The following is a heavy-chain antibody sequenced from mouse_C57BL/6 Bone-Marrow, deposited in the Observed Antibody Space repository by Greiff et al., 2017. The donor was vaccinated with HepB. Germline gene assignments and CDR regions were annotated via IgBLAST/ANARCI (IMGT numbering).Heavy chain of an antibody. Sequence: VQLQQSGPELVKPGASVKISCKASGYSFTGYYMNWVKQSPEKSLEWIGEINPSTGGTTYNQKFKAKGTMTVDKSSSTAYMQLKSLTSEDSAVYYCARSPGTAWFAYWGQGTLVTVSA. J-gene: IGHJ3*01. V-gene: IGHV1-42*01. CDR3: ARSPGTAWFAY. CDR2: INPSTGGT. CDR1: GYSFTGYY. D-gene: IGHD4-1*01.